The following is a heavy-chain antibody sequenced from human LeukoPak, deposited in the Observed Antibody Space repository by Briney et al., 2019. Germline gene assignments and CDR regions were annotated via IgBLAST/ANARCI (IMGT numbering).Heavy chain of an antibody. CDR1: GGSVSDYY. Sequence: SETLSLTCTVSGGSVSDYYWGWLRQSPGKALEWIGYIYYTETSYNPSLKSRVTISADTSRDQFSLKLSSVTAADTAVYYCASRKLGNDYWGQGSLVTVTS. CDR2: IYYTET. D-gene: IGHD7-27*01. J-gene: IGHJ4*02. V-gene: IGHV4-59*02. CDR3: ASRKLGNDY.